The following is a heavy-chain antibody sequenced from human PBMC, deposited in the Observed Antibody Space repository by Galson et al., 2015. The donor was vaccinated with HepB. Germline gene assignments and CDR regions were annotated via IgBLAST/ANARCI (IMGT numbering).Heavy chain of an antibody. CDR1: GGSISSYY. Sequence: ETLSLTCTVSGGSISSYYWSWIRQPPGKGLEWIGYIYYSGSTNYNPSLKSRVTISVDTSKNQFSLKLSSVTAADTAVYYCARSSLEAYCGGDCYFDYWGQGTLVTVSS. CDR3: ARSSLEAYCGGDCYFDY. CDR2: IYYSGST. V-gene: IGHV4-59*08. D-gene: IGHD2-21*02. J-gene: IGHJ4*02.